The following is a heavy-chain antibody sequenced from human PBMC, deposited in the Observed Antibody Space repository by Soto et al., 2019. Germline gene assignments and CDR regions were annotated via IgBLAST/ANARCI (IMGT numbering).Heavy chain of an antibody. CDR3: AGTTSHQWYYMDV. Sequence: SQTLSLTCAISGDSVSSISAACNWFRLSPSRGLEWLARTYYRSRWYNDYAVSVRSRITVNPDTSKNQFSLQLTSVTPEDTAVYYCAGTTSHQWYYMDVWGKGTTVTVS. J-gene: IGHJ6*03. D-gene: IGHD1-7*01. V-gene: IGHV6-1*01. CDR1: GDSVSSISAA. CDR2: TYYRSRWYN.